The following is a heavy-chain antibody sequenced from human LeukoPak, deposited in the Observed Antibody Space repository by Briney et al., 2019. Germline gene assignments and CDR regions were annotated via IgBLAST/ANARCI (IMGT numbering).Heavy chain of an antibody. CDR2: IIPILGIA. J-gene: IGHJ6*02. CDR1: GATFSSYA. D-gene: IGHD5-12*01. CDR3: ARGFSGYDTGVYYYGMDV. V-gene: IGHV1-69*04. Sequence: ASVKVSCKASGATFSSYAISWVRQAPGQGLEWMGRIIPILGIANYAQKFQGRVTITADKSTSTAYMELSSLRSEDTAMYYCARGFSGYDTGVYYYGMDVWGQGTTVTVSS.